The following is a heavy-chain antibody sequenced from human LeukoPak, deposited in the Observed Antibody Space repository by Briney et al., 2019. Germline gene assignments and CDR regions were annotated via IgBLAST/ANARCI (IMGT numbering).Heavy chain of an antibody. D-gene: IGHD5-18*01. J-gene: IGHJ4*02. CDR2: IKQDGSEK. CDR1: GFTFSSYW. CDR3: AKAGYSYGPNFDY. V-gene: IGHV3-7*01. Sequence: GGSLRLSCAASGFTFSSYWMSWVRQAPGKGLEWVANIKQDGSEKYYVDSVKGRFTISRDNAKNSLYLQMNSLRAEDTAVYYCAKAGYSYGPNFDYWGQGTLVTVSS.